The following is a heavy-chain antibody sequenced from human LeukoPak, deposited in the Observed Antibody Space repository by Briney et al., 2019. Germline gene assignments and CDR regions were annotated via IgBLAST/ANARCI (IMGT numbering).Heavy chain of an antibody. J-gene: IGHJ4*02. CDR3: ASYYDSRGYAY. CDR1: GGSISSYY. CDR2: VYYSGST. Sequence: SETLSLTCTVSGGSISSYYWSWIRQPPGKGLEWIGYVYYSGSTNYNPSLKSRVTISLDTSKNQFSLKLSSVTAADTAVYHCASYYDSRGYAYWGQGTLVTVSS. D-gene: IGHD3-22*01. V-gene: IGHV4-59*01.